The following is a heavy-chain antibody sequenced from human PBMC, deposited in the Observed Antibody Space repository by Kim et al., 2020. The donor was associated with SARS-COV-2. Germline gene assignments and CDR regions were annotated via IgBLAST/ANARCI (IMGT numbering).Heavy chain of an antibody. J-gene: IGHJ6*02. CDR2: IYYSGST. CDR3: ARLPQSGYYSNYYYYGMDV. CDR1: GGSISSYY. Sequence: SETLSLTCTVSGGSISSYYWSWIRQPPGKGLEWIGYIYYSGSTNYNHSLKSRVTISVDTSKNKFSLKLSSVTAADTAVYYCARLPQSGYYSNYYYYGMDVWGQGTTVTVSS. V-gene: IGHV4-59*08. D-gene: IGHD3-3*01.